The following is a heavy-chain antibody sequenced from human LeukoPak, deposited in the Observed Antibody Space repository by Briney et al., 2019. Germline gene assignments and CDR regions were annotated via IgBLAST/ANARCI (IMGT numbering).Heavy chain of an antibody. Sequence: GSLRLSCVDSGFTFSRYWMHWVRQAPGKGLVWVSHITTDGSTTSYADSVKGRFTISRDSAKNSVFLQMNSLRAEDTAVYHCARPYGIGWSGLEHWGRGTLVTVSS. CDR2: ITTDGSTT. CDR1: GFTFSRYW. J-gene: IGHJ4*02. CDR3: ARPYGIGWSGLEH. V-gene: IGHV3-74*01. D-gene: IGHD6-19*01.